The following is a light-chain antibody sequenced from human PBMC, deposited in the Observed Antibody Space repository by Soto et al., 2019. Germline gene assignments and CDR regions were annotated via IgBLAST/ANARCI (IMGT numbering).Light chain of an antibody. CDR2: GAS. CDR1: QSVSSN. CDR3: QQYNNWPLT. V-gene: IGKV3-15*01. Sequence: EIVMTQSPATLSVSPGERATLSCRASQSVSSNLAWYQQKPGQAPRLLIYGASTRATGIPARFSGSGSGTEFTLTISSLQSEDFAVYYWQQYNNWPLTFGQRTRLEIK. J-gene: IGKJ5*01.